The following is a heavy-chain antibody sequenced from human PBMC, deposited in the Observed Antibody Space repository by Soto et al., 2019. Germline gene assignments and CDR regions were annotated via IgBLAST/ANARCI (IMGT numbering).Heavy chain of an antibody. J-gene: IGHJ6*03. CDR3: ARGLKMTTVTHYYYYYMDL. CDR2: MNTNNGNT. Sequence: QVQLVQSGAEVKKPGASVKVSCKTSGYTFTSYDINWVRQAAGQGLEWMGWMNTNNGNTGYAQKFQGRVTMTRNTSESTAYMELNSLRSEDTAVYYCARGLKMTTVTHYYYYYMDLWGKGTTVTVSS. D-gene: IGHD4-4*01. V-gene: IGHV1-8*01. CDR1: GYTFTSYD.